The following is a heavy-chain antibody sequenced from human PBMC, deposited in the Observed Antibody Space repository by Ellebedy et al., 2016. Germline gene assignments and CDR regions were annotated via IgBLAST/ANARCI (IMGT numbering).Heavy chain of an antibody. D-gene: IGHD5-18*01. CDR1: GFTFSSYG. CDR2: ISYDGSNK. V-gene: IGHV3-30*03. J-gene: IGHJ6*04. Sequence: GGSLRLXCAASGFTFSSYGMHWVRQAPGKGLEWVAVISYDGSNKYYADSVKGRFTISRDNAKNTLYLQMNSLRAEDTAVYYCARDPRMDTGVWGKGTTVTVSS. CDR3: ARDPRMDTGV.